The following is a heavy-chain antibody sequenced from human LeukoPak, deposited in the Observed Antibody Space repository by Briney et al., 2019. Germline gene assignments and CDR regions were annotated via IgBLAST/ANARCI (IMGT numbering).Heavy chain of an antibody. Sequence: GGSLRLSCAASGFTFSSYWMSWVRQAPGKGLEWVSSISSSSSYIYYADSVKGRFTISRDNAKNSLYLQMNSLRAEDTAVYYCARASEDFWSGYLGYYYGMDVWGQGTTVTVSS. D-gene: IGHD3-3*01. CDR3: ARASEDFWSGYLGYYYGMDV. J-gene: IGHJ6*02. CDR1: GFTFSSYW. V-gene: IGHV3-21*01. CDR2: ISSSSSYI.